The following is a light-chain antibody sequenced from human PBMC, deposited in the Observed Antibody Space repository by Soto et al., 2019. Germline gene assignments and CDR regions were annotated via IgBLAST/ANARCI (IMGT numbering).Light chain of an antibody. J-gene: IGKJ2*01. V-gene: IGKV1-12*01. Sequence: DIQMTQSPSSVSASVGDTVTITCRASQGINGWLSWYQQKPGEAPKLLISVASRVNTGGPSRFSGSGSRTEFSLTISSLQPEDFATYYCQQAYSFPHTFGQGTNLEIK. CDR1: QGINGW. CDR2: VAS. CDR3: QQAYSFPHT.